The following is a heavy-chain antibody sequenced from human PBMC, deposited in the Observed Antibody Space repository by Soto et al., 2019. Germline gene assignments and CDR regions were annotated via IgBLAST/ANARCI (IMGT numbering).Heavy chain of an antibody. CDR2: INPKSGGT. V-gene: IGHV1-2*04. D-gene: IGHD2-8*01. CDR3: ARGDSTDCSNGVSSCFSLHDMVV. CDR1: GYSFTDYR. J-gene: IGHJ6*02. Sequence: ASVKGACKASGYSFTDYRIHWVRQAPGQRLEWLGRINPKSGGTSTAQKFQGWVTMTTDTTISTASMELTRLTSDDTAIYYCARGDSTDCSNGVSSCFSLHDMVVWG.